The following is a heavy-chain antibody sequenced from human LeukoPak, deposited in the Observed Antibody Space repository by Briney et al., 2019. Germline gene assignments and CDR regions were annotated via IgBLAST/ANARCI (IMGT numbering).Heavy chain of an antibody. V-gene: IGHV3-23*01. CDR1: GFTFSRRG. Sequence: PGGSLRLSCAASGFTFSRRGMSWVRQAPGKGLEGVSRLSSAGVTAYYADSVKGRFTISRDNSKNTLSLHMSSLSVEDTAVYFCAKSIDWEWRTPLDYWDQGTLVTVSS. J-gene: IGHJ4*02. D-gene: IGHD3-3*01. CDR2: LSSAGVTA. CDR3: AKSIDWEWRTPLDY.